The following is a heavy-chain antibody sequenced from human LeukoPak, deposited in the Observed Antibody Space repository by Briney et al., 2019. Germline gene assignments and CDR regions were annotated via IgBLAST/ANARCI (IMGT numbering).Heavy chain of an antibody. D-gene: IGHD3-22*01. J-gene: IGHJ3*02. CDR1: GFTVSSNY. CDR3: AGDSSGYYYFDAFDI. CDR2: IYSGGST. V-gene: IGHV3-66*02. Sequence: GGSLRLSCAASGFTVSSNYMSWVRQAPGKGLEWASVIYSGGSTYYADSVKGRFTISRDNSKNTLYLQMNSLRAEDTAVYYCAGDSSGYYYFDAFDIWGQGTMVTVSS.